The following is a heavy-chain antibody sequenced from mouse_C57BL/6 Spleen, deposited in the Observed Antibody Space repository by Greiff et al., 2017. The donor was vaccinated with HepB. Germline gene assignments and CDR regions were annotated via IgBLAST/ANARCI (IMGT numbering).Heavy chain of an antibody. J-gene: IGHJ3*01. CDR1: GFTFSNYW. D-gene: IGHD2-1*01. Sequence: EVKVEESGGGLVQPGGSMKLSCVASGFTFSNYWMNWVRQSPEKGLEWVAQIRLKSDNYATHYAESVKGRFTISRDDSKSSVYLQMNNLRAEDTGIYYCTEGVYSWFAYWGQGTLVTVSA. CDR3: TEGVYSWFAY. V-gene: IGHV6-3*01. CDR2: IRLKSDNYAT.